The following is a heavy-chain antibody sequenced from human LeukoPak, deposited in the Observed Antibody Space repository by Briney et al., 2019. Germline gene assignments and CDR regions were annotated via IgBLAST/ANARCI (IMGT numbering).Heavy chain of an antibody. CDR1: GFTFSSYW. CDR3: ARDPYSSTWSYGMDV. CDR2: IKKDGSEE. V-gene: IGHV3-7*05. D-gene: IGHD6-6*01. J-gene: IGHJ6*02. Sequence: GGSLRLSCAASGFTFSSYWMSWVRQAPGKGLEWVANIKKDGSEEVYVDSVKGRFTISRDNAKNSLFLQLNTLRAEDTAVYYCARDPYSSTWSYGMDVWGQGTTVTVSS.